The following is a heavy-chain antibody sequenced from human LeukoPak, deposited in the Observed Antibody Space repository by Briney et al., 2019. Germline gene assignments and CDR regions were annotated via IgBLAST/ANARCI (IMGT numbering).Heavy chain of an antibody. V-gene: IGHV3-48*03. D-gene: IGHD4-17*01. CDR3: AGAGMRYGDLLDY. J-gene: IGHJ4*02. Sequence: GGSLRLSCAASGFTFSSYEMNWVRQAPGKGLEWVSYISSSGSSIYYADSVKGRFTISRDNAKNSLYLQMNSLRAEDTAVHYCAGAGMRYGDLLDYWGRGTLVTVSS. CDR1: GFTFSSYE. CDR2: ISSSGSSI.